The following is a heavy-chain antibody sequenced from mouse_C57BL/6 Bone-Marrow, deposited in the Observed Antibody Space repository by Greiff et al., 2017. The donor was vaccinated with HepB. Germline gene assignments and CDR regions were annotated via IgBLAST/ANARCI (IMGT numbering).Heavy chain of an antibody. Sequence: EVQRVESGGGLVKPGGSLKLSCAASGFTFSDYGMHWVRQAPETRLEWVAYISSGSSTIYYADTVKGRFTISRDNAKNTLFLQMTSLRSEDTAMYYCARRLRRGAMDYWGQGTSVTVSS. V-gene: IGHV5-17*01. CDR3: ARRLRRGAMDY. CDR1: GFTFSDYG. D-gene: IGHD2-4*01. CDR2: ISSGSSTI. J-gene: IGHJ4*01.